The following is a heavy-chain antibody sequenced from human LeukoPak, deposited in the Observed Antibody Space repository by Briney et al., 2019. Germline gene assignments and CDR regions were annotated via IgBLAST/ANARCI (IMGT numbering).Heavy chain of an antibody. V-gene: IGHV3-21*04. CDR3: ARAPDTAMVNDY. D-gene: IGHD5-18*01. CDR2: ISSSSSYI. CDR1: GFTFSSYR. J-gene: IGHJ4*02. Sequence: GGSLRLSCAASGFTFSSYRMNWVRQAPGEGLEWVSFISSSSSYIDYADSVKGRFTISRDNAKNSLYLQMNSLRAEDTAVYYCARAPDTAMVNDYWGQGTLVTVSS.